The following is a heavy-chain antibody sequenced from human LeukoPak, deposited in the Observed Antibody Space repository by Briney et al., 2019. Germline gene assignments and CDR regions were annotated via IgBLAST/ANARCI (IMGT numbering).Heavy chain of an antibody. CDR3: ARGSAGVVIKFWDWFDP. V-gene: IGHV4-59*12. Sequence: SETLSLTCTVSGGSISSYYWSWIRQPPGKGLEWIGCIYYSGSTYYNPSLKSRVTISVDTSKNQFSLKLSSVTAADTAVYYCARGSAGVVIKFWDWFDPWGQGTLVTVSS. CDR1: GGSISSYY. D-gene: IGHD3-3*01. CDR2: IYYSGST. J-gene: IGHJ5*02.